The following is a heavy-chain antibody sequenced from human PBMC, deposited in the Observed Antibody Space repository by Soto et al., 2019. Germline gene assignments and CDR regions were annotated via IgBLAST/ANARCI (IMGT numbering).Heavy chain of an antibody. CDR2: IIPIFHST. D-gene: IGHD5-12*01. CDR1: GDSFSSYT. CDR3: ARPSGLLGQYSALPEF. J-gene: IGHJ4*02. Sequence: QVQLVQSGAEARKPGSSVKISCTVSGDSFSSYTLTWVRQAPGQGLEWMGGIIPIFHSTIYSQRFKGRVTFTADYSTNTAYLQLTNLRFDDTAIYYCARPSGLLGQYSALPEFWGQGTLGSVSS. V-gene: IGHV1-69*19.